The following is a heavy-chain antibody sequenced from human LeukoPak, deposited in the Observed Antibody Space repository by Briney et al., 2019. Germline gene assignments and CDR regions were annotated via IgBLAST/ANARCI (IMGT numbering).Heavy chain of an antibody. D-gene: IGHD5-24*01. J-gene: IGHJ3*02. V-gene: IGHV3-74*01. CDR3: GGVYNTNPRAFEM. CDR1: GFTFSSYW. Sequence: GGSLRLSCAASGFTFSSYWIHWVRQAPGKGLVWVSRINTDGSTTVYADSVRGRFTISRDNAKNTLYLQMISLRPEDTAVYYFGGVYNTNPRAFEMWGQGTMVTVSS. CDR2: INTDGSTT.